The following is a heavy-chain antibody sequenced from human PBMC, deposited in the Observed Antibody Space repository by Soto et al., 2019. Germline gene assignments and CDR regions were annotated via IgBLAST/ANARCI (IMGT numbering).Heavy chain of an antibody. CDR2: IVPIFRTT. J-gene: IGHJ4*02. D-gene: IGHD7-27*01. CDR3: ARYALGQLGIDY. Sequence: QVQLVQSGAGVKKPGSSVKVSCKASGGPFISYGITWVRQAPGQGLEWMGGIVPIFRTTNYAQKFQGRVTIAADESTSTAYMELSSLRSEDTAVYYCARYALGQLGIDYWGQGTLVTVSS. V-gene: IGHV1-69*01. CDR1: GGPFISYG.